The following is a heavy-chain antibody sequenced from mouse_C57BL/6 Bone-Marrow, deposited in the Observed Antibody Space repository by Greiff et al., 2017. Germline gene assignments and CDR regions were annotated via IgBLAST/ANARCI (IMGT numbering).Heavy chain of an antibody. CDR3: AISSTFFYYFDY. J-gene: IGHJ2*01. CDR2: FHPYNDDT. V-gene: IGHV1-47*01. D-gene: IGHD5-1*01. CDR1: GYTFTTYP. Sequence: QVHVKQSGAELVKPGASVKMSCKASGYTFTTYPIEWMKPNHGKSLEWIGNFHPYNDDTKYNAKFKGKATLTEEKSSNTVYLELSRLTADDSAVYYWAISSTFFYYFDYWGQGTTLTVSS.